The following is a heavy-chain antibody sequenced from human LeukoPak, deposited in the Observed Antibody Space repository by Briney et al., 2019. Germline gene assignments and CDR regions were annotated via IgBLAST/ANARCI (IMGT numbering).Heavy chain of an antibody. CDR1: GGSFSGYY. J-gene: IGHJ4*02. CDR2: INHSGST. CDR3: ARQSGEYSGHDWDGRNIDY. D-gene: IGHD5-12*01. V-gene: IGHV4-34*01. Sequence: SETLSLTCAVYGGSFSGYYWSWIRQPPGKGLEWIGEINHSGSTYYNPSLKSRVTISVDTSKNQFSLKLSSVTAADTAVYYCARQSGEYSGHDWDGRNIDYWGQGTLVTVSS.